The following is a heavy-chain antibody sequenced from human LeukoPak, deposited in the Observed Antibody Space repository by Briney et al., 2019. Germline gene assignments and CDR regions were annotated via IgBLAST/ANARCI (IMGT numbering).Heavy chain of an antibody. Sequence: GGSLRLSCAASGFTFSDYYMCWIRQAPGKGLEWVSYITDTGTTIYYPDSVKGRFTISRDSAKNSLYLQMNSLRAEDTAVYYCARRHCSSTSCPLVDYWGQGTLVTVSS. V-gene: IGHV3-11*04. CDR2: ITDTGTTI. D-gene: IGHD2-2*01. J-gene: IGHJ4*02. CDR3: ARRHCSSTSCPLVDY. CDR1: GFTFSDYY.